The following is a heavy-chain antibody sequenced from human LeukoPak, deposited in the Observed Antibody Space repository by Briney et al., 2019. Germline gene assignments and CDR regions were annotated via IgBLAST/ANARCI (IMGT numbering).Heavy chain of an antibody. V-gene: IGHV4-39*01. J-gene: IGHJ4*02. D-gene: IGHD1-26*01. CDR2: VFYSGST. CDR1: GGSISSISYY. CDR3: ARLNSGSYLGFDY. Sequence: SETLSLTCAVSGGSISSISYYWAWIRQPPGKGLEWIGSVFYSGSTYYNASLKSRVTISVDTSKNQFFLKLSSVTAADTAVYYCARLNSGSYLGFDYWGQGTLVSVSS.